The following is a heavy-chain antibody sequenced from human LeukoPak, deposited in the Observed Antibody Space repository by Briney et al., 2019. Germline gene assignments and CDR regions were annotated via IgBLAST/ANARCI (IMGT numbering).Heavy chain of an antibody. CDR1: GFTFDDYG. Sequence: GGSLRLSCAASGFTFDDYGMSWVRQAPGKGLEWVSAISGSGGSTYYADSVKGRFTISRDNSKNTLYLQMNSLRAEDTAVYYCAKDSGDSSLYYFDYWGQGTLVTVSS. V-gene: IGHV3-23*01. J-gene: IGHJ4*02. CDR3: AKDSGDSSLYYFDY. D-gene: IGHD3-22*01. CDR2: ISGSGGST.